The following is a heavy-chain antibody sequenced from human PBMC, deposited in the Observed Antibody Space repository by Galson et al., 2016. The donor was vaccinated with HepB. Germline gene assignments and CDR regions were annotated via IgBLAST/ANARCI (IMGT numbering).Heavy chain of an antibody. CDR2: IYYSGST. CDR3: ARDLGYSYGYGHYYYGMDV. CDR1: GGSISSYY. J-gene: IGHJ6*02. Sequence: TLSLTCTVSGGSISSYYWSWIRQPPGKGLEWLGYIYYSGSTSYNPSLKSRVTISVDKSKNQFSLKLSSVTAADTAVYYCARDLGYSYGYGHYYYGMDVWGQGTTVTVSS. V-gene: IGHV4-59*13. D-gene: IGHD5-18*01.